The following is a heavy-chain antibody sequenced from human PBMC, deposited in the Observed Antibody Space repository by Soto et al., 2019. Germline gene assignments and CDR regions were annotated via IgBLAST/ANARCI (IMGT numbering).Heavy chain of an antibody. J-gene: IGHJ5*02. CDR1: GGSISTYY. D-gene: IGHD1-20*01. V-gene: IGHV4-59*01. Sequence: VQLQESGPGLVKPSETLSLTCTVSGGSISTYYWSWIRQPPGKGLEWLGFIYYTGRTKYNPSLRSRGPISMDTSKNHFALKLSAVTASDTAVYYCARALVTGTTGSLDWFDPWGQGTVVTVSS. CDR3: ARALVTGTTGSLDWFDP. CDR2: IYYTGRT.